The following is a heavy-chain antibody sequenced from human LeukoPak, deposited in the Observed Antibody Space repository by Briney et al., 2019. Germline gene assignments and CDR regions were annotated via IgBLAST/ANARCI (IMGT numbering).Heavy chain of an antibody. CDR1: GGSIRSSYYY. Sequence: SETLSLTCTVSGGSIRSSYYYWGWIRQPPGKGLEWIGSIYDSGSTYYNPSLKSRVTISVDTSKNQFSLKLSSVTAADTAVYFCARRVPSFDHWGQGLLVTVSS. J-gene: IGHJ4*02. CDR2: IYDSGST. V-gene: IGHV4-39*01. CDR3: ARRVPSFDH.